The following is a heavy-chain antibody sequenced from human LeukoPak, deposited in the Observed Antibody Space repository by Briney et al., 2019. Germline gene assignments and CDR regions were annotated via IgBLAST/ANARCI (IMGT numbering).Heavy chain of an antibody. V-gene: IGHV3-30*02. CDR2: IRYDGSNK. CDR1: GFTFSSYG. J-gene: IGHJ4*02. D-gene: IGHD4-23*01. Sequence: GGSLRLSCAASGFTFSSYGMHWVRQAPGKGLEWVAFIRYDGSNKYYADSVKGRFTISRDNSKNTLYLQMNSLRAEDTAVYYCAKEWGTVVTPYYFDYWGQGTLVTVSS. CDR3: AKEWGTVVTPYYFDY.